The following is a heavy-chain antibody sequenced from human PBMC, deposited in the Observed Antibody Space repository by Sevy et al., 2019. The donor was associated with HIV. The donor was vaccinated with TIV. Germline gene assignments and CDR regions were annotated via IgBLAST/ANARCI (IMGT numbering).Heavy chain of an antibody. CDR1: GYSFTSYG. J-gene: IGHJ4*02. V-gene: IGHV1-18*01. CDR3: ARDDCSSLSCHGSLLY. D-gene: IGHD2-2*01. Sequence: ASVKVSCKASGYSFTSYGISWVRQAPGQGLEWMGWISTLNVNRNNAQKFQGRVTMTTDTSTSTAYMELRSLRSDDTAVYYCARDDCSSLSCHGSLLYWGQGTLVTVSS. CDR2: ISTLNVNR.